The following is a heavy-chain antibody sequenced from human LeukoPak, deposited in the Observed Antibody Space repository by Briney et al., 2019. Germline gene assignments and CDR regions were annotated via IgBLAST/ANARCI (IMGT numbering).Heavy chain of an antibody. D-gene: IGHD6-13*01. CDR3: ARDGYSSRWYFDY. CDR1: GFTFSSYW. Sequence: PGGSLRLSCAASGFTFSSYWMSWVRQAPGKGLEWLANIKQDGSVKYYVDSVKGRFTISRDNAKNSLFPQMNSLRAEDTAVYYCARDGYSSRWYFDYWGQGTLVTVSS. V-gene: IGHV3-7*01. J-gene: IGHJ4*02. CDR2: IKQDGSVK.